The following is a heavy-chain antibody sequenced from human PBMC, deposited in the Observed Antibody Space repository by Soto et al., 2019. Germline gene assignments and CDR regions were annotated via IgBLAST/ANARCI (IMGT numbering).Heavy chain of an antibody. CDR3: ARGPTDYDSSGYYYFAY. V-gene: IGHV3-33*01. CDR2: IWYDGSNK. J-gene: IGHJ4*02. CDR1: GLTFSSYD. Sequence: GGSLRLSGAASGLTFSSYDMHWVRQAPGKGLEGWAVIWYDGSNKYYADSVKGRFTSTRANSKNTLELQMNSLRAEDTAVYLCARGPTDYDSSGYYYFAYWGQGTLVTVSS. D-gene: IGHD3-22*01.